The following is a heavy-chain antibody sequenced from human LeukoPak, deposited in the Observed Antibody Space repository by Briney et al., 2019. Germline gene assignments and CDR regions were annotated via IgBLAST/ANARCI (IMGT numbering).Heavy chain of an antibody. CDR3: ARGSLVHYYGSGSYRIRAGFGY. CDR2: IYYSGST. D-gene: IGHD3-10*01. V-gene: IGHV4-39*07. J-gene: IGHJ4*02. Sequence: PSETLSLTCTVSGGSISSSSYYWGWIRQPPGKGLEWIGSIYYSGSTFYNPSLKSRVTISVDMSKNQFSLKMSSVTAADTAVYYCARGSLVHYYGSGSYRIRAGFGYWGQGTLVTVSS. CDR1: GGSISSSSYY.